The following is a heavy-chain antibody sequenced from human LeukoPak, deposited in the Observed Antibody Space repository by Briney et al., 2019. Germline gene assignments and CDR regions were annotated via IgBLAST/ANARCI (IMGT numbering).Heavy chain of an antibody. D-gene: IGHD5-24*01. Sequence: PGGSLRLSCAASGFTFSSFAMSWVGQAPGKGLEWVSAINANGRNTYYADSVKGRFTISRDNSKNTLYLQMNSLRAEDTAVYYCARGNGYNYFDYWGQGTLVTVSS. J-gene: IGHJ4*02. CDR2: INANGRNT. V-gene: IGHV3-23*01. CDR3: ARGNGYNYFDY. CDR1: GFTFSSFA.